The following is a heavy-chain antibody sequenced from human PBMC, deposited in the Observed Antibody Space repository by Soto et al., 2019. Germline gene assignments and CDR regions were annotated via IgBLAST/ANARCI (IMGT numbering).Heavy chain of an antibody. CDR1: GFTFSSYA. V-gene: IGHV3-23*01. D-gene: IGHD2-15*01. CDR2: ISGSGGST. CDR3: VWRVAATPFNAFDI. Sequence: PGGSLRLSCAASGFTFSSYAMSWVRQAPGKGLEWVSAISGSGGSTYYADSVKGRFTISRDNSKNTLYLQMNSLRAEDTAVYYCVWRVAATPFNAFDIWGQGTMVTVSS. J-gene: IGHJ3*02.